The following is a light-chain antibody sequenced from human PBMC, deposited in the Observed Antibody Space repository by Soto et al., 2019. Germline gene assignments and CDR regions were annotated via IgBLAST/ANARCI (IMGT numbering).Light chain of an antibody. J-gene: IGKJ4*01. CDR3: QQSNSSPPT. V-gene: IGKV1-39*01. Sequence: DIQMTQSPSALSASVGDRVTITCRASQSITNYLTWYQHKPGQAPNLLISAASTLQAGVPSRFRGSGSGTDFTLTISSLQPEDFATYFCQQSNSSPPTFGGGTKVDIK. CDR1: QSITNY. CDR2: AAS.